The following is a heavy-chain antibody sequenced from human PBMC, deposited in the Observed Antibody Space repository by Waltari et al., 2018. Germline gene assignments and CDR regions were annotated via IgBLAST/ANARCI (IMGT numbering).Heavy chain of an antibody. CDR2: ISYSGST. CDR1: GGSISSSSYY. CDR3: ARGGYSSSFTFDY. Sequence: QLQLQESGPGLVKPSETLSLTCTVSGGSISSSSYYWGWIRQPPGKGLEWIGSISYSGSTYYDPSLKSRVTISVDTSKNQFSLKLSSVTAADTAVYYCARGGYSSSFTFDYWGQGTLVTVSS. J-gene: IGHJ4*02. V-gene: IGHV4-39*07. D-gene: IGHD6-13*01.